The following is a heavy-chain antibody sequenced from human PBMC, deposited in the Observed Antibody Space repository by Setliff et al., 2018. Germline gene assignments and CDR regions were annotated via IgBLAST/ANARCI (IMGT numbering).Heavy chain of an antibody. V-gene: IGHV4-39*07. D-gene: IGHD3-22*01. CDR1: GGSISTTDYY. J-gene: IGHJ4*02. CDR2: VYYSGNT. Sequence: SLTCTVSGGSISTTDYYWGWIRQPPGKGLEWIGRVYYSGNTYYSPSLKSRVTMFVDTSKNQFSLMLYSVTAADTAIYYCARYDSSGYSENYYFDYWGQGTLVTVSS. CDR3: ARYDSSGYSENYYFDY.